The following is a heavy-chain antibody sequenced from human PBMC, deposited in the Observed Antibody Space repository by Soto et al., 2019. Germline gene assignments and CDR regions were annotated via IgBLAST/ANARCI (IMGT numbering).Heavy chain of an antibody. CDR2: INVDGSTT. D-gene: IGHD6-19*01. J-gene: IGHJ4*02. CDR3: ARSRGSGWYVDY. Sequence: GGSLRLSCEVSGFTFTTYWMHWVRQVPGKGLVWVSRINVDGSTTSYVDSVKGRFTISRDNAKNTLYLQMNSLRAEDTAVYYCARSRGSGWYVDYWGQGTLVTVSS. CDR1: GFTFTTYW. V-gene: IGHV3-74*01.